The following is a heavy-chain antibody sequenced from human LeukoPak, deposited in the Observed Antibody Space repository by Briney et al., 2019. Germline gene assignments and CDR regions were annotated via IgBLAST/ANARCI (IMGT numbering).Heavy chain of an antibody. V-gene: IGHV4-31*03. D-gene: IGHD3-22*01. Sequence: NPSQTLSLTCTVSGGSISSGGYYWSWIRQHPGKGLEWIGYIYYSGSTYYNPSLKSRVTISVDTSENQFSLKLSSVTAADTAVYYCARGLGYHDSSGYYYPKYYFDYWGQGTLVTVSS. CDR3: ARGLGYHDSSGYYYPKYYFDY. CDR2: IYYSGST. J-gene: IGHJ4*02. CDR1: GGSISSGGYY.